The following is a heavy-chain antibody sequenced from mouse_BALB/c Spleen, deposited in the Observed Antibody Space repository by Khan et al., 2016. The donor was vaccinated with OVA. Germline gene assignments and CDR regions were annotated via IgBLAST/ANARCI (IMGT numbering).Heavy chain of an antibody. CDR3: ARSVTITTVVATDFDY. V-gene: IGHV3-2*02. D-gene: IGHD1-1*01. Sequence: EVQLQESGPGLVKPSQSLSLTCTVTGYSITSDYAWNWIRQFPGNKLEWMGYISYSGRTSYNPSLKSRISITRDPSKNLFFLQLNSVTTEDTATYYCARSVTITTVVATDFDYWGQGTTRTVSS. J-gene: IGHJ2*01. CDR1: GYSITSDYA. CDR2: ISYSGRT.